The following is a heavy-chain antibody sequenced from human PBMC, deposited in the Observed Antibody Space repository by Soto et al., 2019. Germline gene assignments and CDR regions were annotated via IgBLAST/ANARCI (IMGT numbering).Heavy chain of an antibody. CDR3: AREGSYDPSGNYIQGFCY. J-gene: IGHJ4*02. CDR2: ISSSRTYI. D-gene: IGHD3-22*01. CDR1: GFNFRSYS. Sequence: QLVESGGGLVKPGGSLRLSCAASGFNFRSYSMHWVRQAPGKGLECVSSISSSRTYISYAHSVKGRFTISRDDAKNSLFIQMNNLRVEDTAVYYCAREGSYDPSGNYIQGFCYWGQGTLVIVSS. V-gene: IGHV3-21*06.